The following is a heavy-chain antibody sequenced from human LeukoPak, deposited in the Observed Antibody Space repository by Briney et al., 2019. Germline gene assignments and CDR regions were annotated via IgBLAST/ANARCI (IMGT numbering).Heavy chain of an antibody. J-gene: IGHJ6*02. D-gene: IGHD2-21*02. V-gene: IGHV3-74*01. CDR1: GFTFSSYW. Sequence: GGSLRLSCAASGFTFSSYWMHWVRHAPGKGLVWVTRNNSDGSSTSYADSVKGRFTISRDNAKNTLYLQMNSLRAEDTAVYYCARERVVVTAIEDCYYGMDVWGQGTTVTVSS. CDR3: ARERVVVTAIEDCYYGMDV. CDR2: NNSDGSST.